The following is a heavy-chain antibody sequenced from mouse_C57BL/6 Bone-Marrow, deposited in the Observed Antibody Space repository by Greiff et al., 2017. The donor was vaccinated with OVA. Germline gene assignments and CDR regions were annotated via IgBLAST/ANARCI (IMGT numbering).Heavy chain of an antibody. V-gene: IGHV5-16*01. Sequence: EVMLVESAGGLVQPGRSLKLSCTASGFTFSDYYMAWVRQVPEKGLEWVANINYDGSSTYYLDSLKSRFIISRDNAKNILYLQMSSLKSEDTATYYCARDLSYSNCAMDYWGQGTSVTVSS. CDR3: ARDLSYSNCAMDY. J-gene: IGHJ4*01. D-gene: IGHD2-5*01. CDR2: INYDGSST. CDR1: GFTFSDYY.